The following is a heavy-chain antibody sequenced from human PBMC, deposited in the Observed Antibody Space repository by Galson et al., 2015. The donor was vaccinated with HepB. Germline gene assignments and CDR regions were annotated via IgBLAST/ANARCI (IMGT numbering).Heavy chain of an antibody. V-gene: IGHV3-48*03. Sequence: SLRLSCAASGFTFSSYEMNWVRQAPGKGLEWVSYISSSGSTIYYADSVKGRFTISRDNAKNSLYLQMNSLRAEDTAVYYCARAVYASIWPYYYYGMDVWGQGTTVTVSS. D-gene: IGHD2-8*01. CDR2: ISSSGSTI. J-gene: IGHJ6*02. CDR3: ARAVYASIWPYYYYGMDV. CDR1: GFTFSSYE.